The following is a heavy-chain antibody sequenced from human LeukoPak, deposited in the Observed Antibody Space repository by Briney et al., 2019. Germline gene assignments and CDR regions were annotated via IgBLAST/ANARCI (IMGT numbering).Heavy chain of an antibody. CDR1: RFTFSSYA. Sequence: PGGSLRLSCAASRFTFSSYAISWVRQAPGRGLEWVSAISGSGGSTYYADSVKGRFTISRDNSKNTLYLQMNSLRAEDTAVYYCAKDLAGSGSYSFDYWGQGTLVTVSS. CDR3: AKDLAGSGSYSFDY. CDR2: ISGSGGST. J-gene: IGHJ4*02. V-gene: IGHV3-23*01. D-gene: IGHD1-26*01.